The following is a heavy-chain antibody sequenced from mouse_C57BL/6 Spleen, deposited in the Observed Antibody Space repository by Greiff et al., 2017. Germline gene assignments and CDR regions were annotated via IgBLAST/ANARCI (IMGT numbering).Heavy chain of an antibody. J-gene: IGHJ2*01. CDR1: GFTFSSYA. V-gene: IGHV5-4*01. CDR2: ISAGGSYT. D-gene: IGHD4-1*01. CDR3: AREGNWDY. Sequence: DVMLVESGGGLVKPGGSLKLSCAASGFTFSSYAMSWVRQTPEKRLEWVATISAGGSYTYYPDNVKGRFTISRDNAKNNLYLQMSHLKSEDTAMYYCAREGNWDYWGQGTTLTVSS.